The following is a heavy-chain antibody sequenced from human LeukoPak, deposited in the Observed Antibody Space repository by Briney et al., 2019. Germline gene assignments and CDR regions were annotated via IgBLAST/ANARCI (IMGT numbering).Heavy chain of an antibody. CDR2: IYYSGST. CDR1: GGSISSSSYY. D-gene: IGHD2-2*01. J-gene: IGHJ5*02. V-gene: IGHV4-39*01. CDR3: ARQGDIVVVPAAAGLSWFDP. Sequence: SETLSLTCTVSGGSISSSSYYWGWIRQPPGKGLEWIGSIYYSGSTYYNPSLKSRVTISVDTSKNQFSLKLSSVTAADTTVYYCARQGDIVVVPAAAGLSWFDPWGQGTLVTVSS.